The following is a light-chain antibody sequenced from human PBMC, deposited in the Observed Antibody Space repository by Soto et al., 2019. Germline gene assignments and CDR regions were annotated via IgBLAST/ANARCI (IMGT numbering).Light chain of an antibody. J-gene: IGLJ2*01. CDR3: GTWDASLRAEV. Sequence: QSVLTQPPSVSAAPGQRVTISCSRSTSNIGNNFVSWYQQVPGTAPKLVIHDNYKRHSGIPDRFSGSKSGTSATLAITTLQTEDEADYFCGTWDASLRAEVFGGGTKLTVL. CDR2: DNY. V-gene: IGLV1-51*01. CDR1: TSNIGNNF.